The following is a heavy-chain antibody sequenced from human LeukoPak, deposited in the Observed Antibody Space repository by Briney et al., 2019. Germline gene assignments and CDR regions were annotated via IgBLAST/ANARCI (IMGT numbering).Heavy chain of an antibody. CDR1: GFTFSRYG. CDR2: IWYDGSNK. CDR3: ARDLGVVAPDLDY. J-gene: IGHJ4*02. Sequence: PGGSLRLSCEASGFTFSRYGFHWVRQAPGKGLEWVAAIWYDGSNKYYADFVKGRFTVSRDDSKNMLYLQMNSLRVDDTAVYYCARDLGVVAPDLDYWGQGTLVTVSS. D-gene: IGHD2-15*01. V-gene: IGHV3-33*01.